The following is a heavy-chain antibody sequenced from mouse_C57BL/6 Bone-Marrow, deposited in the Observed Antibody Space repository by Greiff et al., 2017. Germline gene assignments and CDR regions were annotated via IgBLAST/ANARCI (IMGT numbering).Heavy chain of an antibody. D-gene: IGHD1-1*01. CDR2: IDPENGDT. J-gene: IGHJ4*01. CDR1: GFNIKDDY. Sequence: VQQQQSGAELVRPGASVKLSCTASGFNIKDDYMHWVKQRPEQGLEWIGWIDPENGDTEYASKFQGKATITADTSSNTAYLQLSSLTSEDTAVYYCTTYYYGSSYGYAMDYWGQGTSVTVSS. V-gene: IGHV14-4*01. CDR3: TTYYYGSSYGYAMDY.